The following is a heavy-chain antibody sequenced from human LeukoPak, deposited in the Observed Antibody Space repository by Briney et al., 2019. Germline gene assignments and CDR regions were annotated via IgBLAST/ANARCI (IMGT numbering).Heavy chain of an antibody. CDR2: IYYNGNI. CDR3: ARHSPSYCSTTTCSLFDY. D-gene: IGHD2-2*01. V-gene: IGHV4-59*11. Sequence: SETLSLTCTVSGGSISSHYWSWIRQPPGKAMEWIGYIYYNGNINYSPSLKSRLTISVDTSKNQFSLRLTSVTAADTAVYYCARHSPSYCSTTTCSLFDYWGQGTLVAVSS. J-gene: IGHJ4*02. CDR1: GGSISSHY.